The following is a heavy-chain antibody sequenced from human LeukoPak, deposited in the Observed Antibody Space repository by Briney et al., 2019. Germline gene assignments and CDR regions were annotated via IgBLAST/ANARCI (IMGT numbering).Heavy chain of an antibody. CDR2: IYHSGST. CDR1: GYSISSGYY. Sequence: PSETLSLTCTVSGYSISSGYYWGWIRQPPGKGLEWIGSIYHSGSTYYNPSLKSRVTISVDTSKNQFSLKLSSVTAADTAVYYCARYKLPSWGAYYYYYMDVWGQGTTVTVSS. J-gene: IGHJ6*03. V-gene: IGHV4-38-2*02. D-gene: IGHD2-2*01. CDR3: ARYKLPSWGAYYYYYMDV.